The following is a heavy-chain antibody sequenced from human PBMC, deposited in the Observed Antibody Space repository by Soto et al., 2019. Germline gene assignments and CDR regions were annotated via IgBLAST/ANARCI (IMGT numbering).Heavy chain of an antibody. D-gene: IGHD3-9*01. V-gene: IGHV4-59*01. CDR3: ARGYFDWLAIDY. Sequence: QVQLQESGPGLVKPSETLSLTCTVSGGSISSYYWSWIRQPPGKGLEWIGYIYYSGSTNYNPSLKSRVTISVDTSKNQFSLKLSSVTAADTAVYYCARGYFDWLAIDYWGQGTLVTVSS. J-gene: IGHJ4*02. CDR2: IYYSGST. CDR1: GGSISSYY.